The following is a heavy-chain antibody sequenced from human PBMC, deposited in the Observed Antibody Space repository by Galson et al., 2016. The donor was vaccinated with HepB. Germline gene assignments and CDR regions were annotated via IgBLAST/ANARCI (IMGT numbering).Heavy chain of an antibody. D-gene: IGHD2-8*01. CDR1: GGPISSYY. Sequence: ETLSLTCTVSGGPISSYYWSWIRQPPGQGLEWLGYIYHSGNINYNSSLKSRVTISVDTSKNQFSLKLTSVTAADTAVDYRATMVPEYYFAMHVWGLGTTVTVSS. V-gene: IGHV4-59*01. CDR2: IYHSGNI. J-gene: IGHJ6*02. CDR3: ATMVPEYYFAMHV.